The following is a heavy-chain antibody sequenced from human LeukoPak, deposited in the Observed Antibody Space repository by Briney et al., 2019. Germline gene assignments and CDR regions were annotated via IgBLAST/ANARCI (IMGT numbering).Heavy chain of an antibody. CDR3: ARGLRVTGYYYYYMDV. V-gene: IGHV3-48*03. CDR2: ISSSGSTI. CDR1: GFTLSSYE. D-gene: IGHD5-18*01. J-gene: IGHJ6*03. Sequence: PGRSLRLSCAASGFTLSSYEMNWVRQAPGKGLEWVSYISSSGSTIYYADSVKGRFTISRDNAKNSLYLQMNSLRAEDTAVYYCARGLRVTGYYYYYMDVWGKGTTVAISS.